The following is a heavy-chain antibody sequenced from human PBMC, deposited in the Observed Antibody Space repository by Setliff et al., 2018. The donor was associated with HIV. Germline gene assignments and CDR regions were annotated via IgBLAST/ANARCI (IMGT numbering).Heavy chain of an antibody. J-gene: IGHJ5*02. CDR3: ARAITMIVVVTSNWFDP. CDR2: FHSSGST. CDR1: GVSISTSGYY. Sequence: KTSETLSLTCNVSGVSISTSGYYWGWIRQPPGKGLEWIGSFHSSGSTSYNPSLKSRVTISVDTSKNQFSLKLSSVTAADTAVYYCARAITMIVVVTSNWFDPWGQGTLVTVSS. D-gene: IGHD3-22*01. V-gene: IGHV4-39*07.